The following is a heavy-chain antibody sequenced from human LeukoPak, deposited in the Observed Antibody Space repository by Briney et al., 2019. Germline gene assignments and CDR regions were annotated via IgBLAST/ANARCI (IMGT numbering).Heavy chain of an antibody. J-gene: IGHJ3*02. D-gene: IGHD6-6*01. CDR1: GGSISSSSYY. Sequence: PSETLSLTCTVSGGSISSSSYYWGWIRQPPGKGLEWIGSIYYSGSTYYNPSLKSRVTISVDTSKNQFSLKMTSVTAADTAVYYCARLSTAALKRAFEMWGQGTMVTVSS. CDR2: IYYSGST. V-gene: IGHV4-39*01. CDR3: ARLSTAALKRAFEM.